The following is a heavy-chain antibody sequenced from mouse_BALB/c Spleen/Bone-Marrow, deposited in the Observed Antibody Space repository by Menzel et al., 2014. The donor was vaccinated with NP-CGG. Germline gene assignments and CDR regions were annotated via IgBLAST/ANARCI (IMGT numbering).Heavy chain of an antibody. CDR3: ARQTGSYDDWFAY. CDR2: ISSGGSYT. V-gene: IGHV5-9-3*01. Sequence: EVKLMESGGGLVKPGGSLKLSCAASGFTFSSYAMSWVRQTPEKRLEWAATISSGGSYTYYPDSVKGRFTISRDNAKNTLYLQMSSLRSEDTAMYYCARQTGSYDDWFAYWGQGTLVTVSA. D-gene: IGHD2-12*01. CDR1: GFTFSSYA. J-gene: IGHJ3*01.